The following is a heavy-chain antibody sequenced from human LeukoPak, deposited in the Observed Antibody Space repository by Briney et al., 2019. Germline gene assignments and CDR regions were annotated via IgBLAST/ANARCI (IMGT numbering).Heavy chain of an antibody. CDR1: GYTFTSYG. Sequence: ASVKVSRKASGYTFTSYGISWVRQAPGQGLEWMGWISGYNGNTNYAQKFQGRVTMTTDTSTTTAYMELRSLRSDDTAVYYCARGGIVGASYYYGMDVWGQGTTVTVSS. CDR3: ARGGIVGASYYYGMDV. J-gene: IGHJ6*02. D-gene: IGHD1-26*01. CDR2: ISGYNGNT. V-gene: IGHV1-18*01.